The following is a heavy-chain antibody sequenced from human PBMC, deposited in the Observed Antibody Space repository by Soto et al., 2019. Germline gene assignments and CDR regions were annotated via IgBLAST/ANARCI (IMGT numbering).Heavy chain of an antibody. CDR2: IHYDGRK. Sequence: QLQLQESGPGLVNPSETLSLTCTVSGGSISTNSHYWVWIRQPSGKGLEWIGSIHYDGRKYYNPPLKSRVTVSLDTSRNPFSLTLISVTAADTAVYSCARHVGNYGDGAFDSWGQETLVTIAS. V-gene: IGHV4-39*01. D-gene: IGHD4-17*01. CDR3: ARHVGNYGDGAFDS. J-gene: IGHJ4*02. CDR1: GGSISTNSHY.